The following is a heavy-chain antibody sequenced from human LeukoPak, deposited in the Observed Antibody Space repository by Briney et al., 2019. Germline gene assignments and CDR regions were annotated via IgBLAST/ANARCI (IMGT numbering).Heavy chain of an antibody. J-gene: IGHJ5*02. CDR1: GYTFTSYD. Sequence: ASVKVSCKASGYTFTSYDINWVRQATGQGLEWMGWMNPNSGNTGYAQKFQGRVTITRNTSISTAYMELSSLRSEDTAVYYCARLTPYCSGGSCYYWFDPWGQGTLVTVSS. CDR2: MNPNSGNT. CDR3: ARLTPYCSGGSCYYWFDP. V-gene: IGHV1-8*03. D-gene: IGHD2-15*01.